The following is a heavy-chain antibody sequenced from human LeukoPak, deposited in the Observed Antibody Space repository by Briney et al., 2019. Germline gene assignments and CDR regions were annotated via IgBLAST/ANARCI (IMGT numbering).Heavy chain of an antibody. CDR3: AKTPRSTSCPDY. D-gene: IGHD2-2*01. CDR1: GFTFSSYA. J-gene: IGHJ4*02. V-gene: IGHV3-23*01. Sequence: GGSLRLSCAASGFTFSSYAMSWVRQAPGKGLEWVSAISGSGGSKYYADSVKGRFTISRDNSKNTLYLQMNSLRAEDTAVYYCAKTPRSTSCPDYWGQGTLVTVSS. CDR2: ISGSGGSK.